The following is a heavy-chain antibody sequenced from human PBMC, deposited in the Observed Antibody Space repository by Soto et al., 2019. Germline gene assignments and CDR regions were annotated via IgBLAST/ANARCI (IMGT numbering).Heavy chain of an antibody. Sequence: QVQLVQSGAEVKKPGASVKVSCKASGYTFTSYDINWVRQATGHGLEWMGWMNPNSGNTGYAQKFQGRVTMTRNTSISTAYMELSSLRSEDTAVYYCARFSVPGYSSGWSFDYWGQGTLVTVSS. CDR2: MNPNSGNT. V-gene: IGHV1-8*01. CDR1: GYTFTSYD. D-gene: IGHD6-19*01. CDR3: ARFSVPGYSSGWSFDY. J-gene: IGHJ4*02.